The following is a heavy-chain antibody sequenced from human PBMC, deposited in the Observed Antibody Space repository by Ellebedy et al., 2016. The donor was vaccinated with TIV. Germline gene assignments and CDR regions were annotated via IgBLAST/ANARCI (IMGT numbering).Heavy chain of an antibody. J-gene: IGHJ6*02. V-gene: IGHV1-69*13. Sequence: SVKVSXXASGYTFTSYGISWVRQAPGQGLEWMGGIIPIFGTANYAQKFQGRVTITADESTSTAYMELSSLRSEDTAVYYCARGEAAGTLRGFYGMDVWGQGTTVTVSS. D-gene: IGHD6-13*01. CDR1: GYTFTSYG. CDR2: IIPIFGTA. CDR3: ARGEAAGTLRGFYGMDV.